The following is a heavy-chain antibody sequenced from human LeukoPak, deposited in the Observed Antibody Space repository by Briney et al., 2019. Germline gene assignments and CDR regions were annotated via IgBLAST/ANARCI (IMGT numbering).Heavy chain of an antibody. D-gene: IGHD2-15*01. CDR3: TKAPIVSCSGAFCYPFDS. V-gene: IGHV3-23*01. CDR2: TVGGGSPNT. J-gene: IGHJ4*02. Sequence: GGSLRLSCAASGFYFANYAMSWVRQAPGKGLEWVSATVGGGSPNTYHADSVKGRFTISRDNSKNTLFLQMNSLRAEDTAIYYCTKAPIVSCSGAFCYPFDSWGQGILVTVSS. CDR1: GFYFANYA.